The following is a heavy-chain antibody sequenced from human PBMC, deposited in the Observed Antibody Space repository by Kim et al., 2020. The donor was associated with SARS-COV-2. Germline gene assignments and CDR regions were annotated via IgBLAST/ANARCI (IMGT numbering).Heavy chain of an antibody. V-gene: IGHV3-30*04. Sequence: GGSLRLSCVASGFTFSSYAMHWVRQAPGKGLEWVAVISYDGSNKYYADSVKGRFTISRDNSKNTLYLQMNSLRAEDTAVYYCARDSGHYDILDGMDVWGQGTPVTVSS. CDR2: ISYDGSNK. CDR3: ARDSGHYDILDGMDV. J-gene: IGHJ6*02. D-gene: IGHD3-9*01. CDR1: GFTFSSYA.